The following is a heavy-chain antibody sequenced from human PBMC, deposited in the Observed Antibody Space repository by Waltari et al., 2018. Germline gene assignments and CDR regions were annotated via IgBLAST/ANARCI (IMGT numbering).Heavy chain of an antibody. J-gene: IGHJ4*02. V-gene: IGHV4-34*01. CDR1: GGSFSGYY. CDR2: INHSGST. Sequence: QVQLQQWGAGLLKPSEPLSLTCAAHGGSFSGYYWRWIRRPPGKGLEWIGEINHSGSTNYNPSLKSRVTISVDTSKNQFSLKLSSVTAADTAVYYYASTARYSSSWSIDYWGQGTLVTVSS. CDR3: ASTARYSSSWSIDY. D-gene: IGHD6-13*01.